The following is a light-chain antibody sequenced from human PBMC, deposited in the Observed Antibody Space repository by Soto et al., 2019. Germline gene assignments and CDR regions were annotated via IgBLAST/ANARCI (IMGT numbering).Light chain of an antibody. CDR1: SGHSRNA. CDR3: QTWGTGIHV. V-gene: IGLV4-69*01. Sequence: QLVLTQSPSASASLGASVRLTCTLSSGHSRNAIAWHQQQPEKGPRFLMRVNSDGSHSKGDGIPDRFSGSSSGAERYLSISSLRSEDEADYYCQTWGTGIHVFGTGTKVTVL. CDR2: VNSDGSH. J-gene: IGLJ1*01.